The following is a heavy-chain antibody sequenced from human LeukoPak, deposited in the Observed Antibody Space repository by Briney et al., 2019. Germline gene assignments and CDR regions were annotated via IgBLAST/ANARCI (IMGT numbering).Heavy chain of an antibody. Sequence: GGSLRLSCAASGFTFNTHSINWVRQAPGKGLEWVSYISSSSSPIYYADSVKGRFTISRDNAKNSLFLQMNSLRAEDTAVYYCAREGPEKVAAITNRYYNYYLDLWGKGTTVTVSS. D-gene: IGHD5-12*01. V-gene: IGHV3-48*01. J-gene: IGHJ6*03. CDR2: ISSSSSPI. CDR3: AREGPEKVAAITNRYYNYYLDL. CDR1: GFTFNTHS.